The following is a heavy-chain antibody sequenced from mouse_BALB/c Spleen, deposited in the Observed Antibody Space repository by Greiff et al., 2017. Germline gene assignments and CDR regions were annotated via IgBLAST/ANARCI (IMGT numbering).Heavy chain of an antibody. V-gene: IGHV6-6*02. CDR2: IRLKSDNYAT. CDR1: GFTFSSYW. Sequence: EVMLVESGGGLVQPGGSMKLSCVASGFTFSSYWMSWVRQSPEKGLEWVAEIRLKSDNYATHYAESVKGKFTISRDDSKSRLYLQMNSLRAEDTGIYYCTRYSYYYAMDYWGQGTSVTVSS. CDR3: TRYSYYYAMDY. J-gene: IGHJ4*01.